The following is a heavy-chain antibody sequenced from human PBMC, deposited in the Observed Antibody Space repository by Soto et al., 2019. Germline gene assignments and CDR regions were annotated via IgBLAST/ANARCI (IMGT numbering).Heavy chain of an antibody. CDR3: ARYRGHCSGGPCYSLAFY. V-gene: IGHV3-7*01. D-gene: IGHD2-15*01. J-gene: IGHJ4*02. Sequence: GGSLRLSCAASGFTFSSYWMSWVRQAPGKGLEWVANIRQEGTERYYVDSVKGRFTISRDNAKNSLYLQMNSLRAEDTAVYYCARYRGHCSGGPCYSLAFYWGLGTLVTVSS. CDR2: IRQEGTER. CDR1: GFTFSSYW.